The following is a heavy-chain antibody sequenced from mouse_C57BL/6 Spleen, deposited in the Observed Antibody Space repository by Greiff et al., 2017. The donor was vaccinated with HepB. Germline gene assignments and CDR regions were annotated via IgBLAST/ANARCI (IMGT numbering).Heavy chain of an antibody. CDR2: INPSTGGT. Sequence: EVTLKECGPVLIKPGASLEISCTDSGYSFTGYYINWVKQSPEKSLEWIGEINPSTGGTTYNQKFKAKATLTVDKSSSTAYMQLKSLTSEASAVYYCARDAYYYGSRGFAYWGQGTLVTV. V-gene: IGHV1-42*01. D-gene: IGHD1-1*01. CDR1: GYSFTGYY. CDR3: ARDAYYYGSRGFAY. J-gene: IGHJ3*01.